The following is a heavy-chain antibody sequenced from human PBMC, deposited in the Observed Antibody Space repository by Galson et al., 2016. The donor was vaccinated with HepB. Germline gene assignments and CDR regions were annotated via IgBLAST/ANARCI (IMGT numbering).Heavy chain of an antibody. CDR3: AKDGHPSPIGGSGTFFSYYQYYYVDV. CDR1: GFTFSRCG. V-gene: IGHV3-30*18. D-gene: IGHD3-10*01. Sequence: SLRHSCAASGFTFSRCGMHWVRQAPGKGLEWVAVISYDGNYKYYADSVKGRFTISRDNSKNTLYLQMNSLRAEDTAVYYCAKDGHPSPIGGSGTFFSYYQYYYVDVWGKGTTVTVSS. J-gene: IGHJ6*03. CDR2: ISYDGNYK.